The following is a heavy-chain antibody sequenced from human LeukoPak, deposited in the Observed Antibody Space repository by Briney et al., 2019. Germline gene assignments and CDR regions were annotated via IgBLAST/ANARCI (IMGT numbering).Heavy chain of an antibody. CDR1: GGSISSSSYY. CDR3: ASLNIAGFNTNHPTLAY. CDR2: IYYSGST. J-gene: IGHJ4*02. Sequence: SETLSLTCTVSGGSISSSSYYWGWIRQPPGKGLEWIGSIYYSGSTYYNPSLKSRVTISVDTSKNQFSLKLSSVTAADTAVYYCASLNIAGFNTNHPTLAYWGQGTLVT. V-gene: IGHV4-39*01. D-gene: IGHD1-14*01.